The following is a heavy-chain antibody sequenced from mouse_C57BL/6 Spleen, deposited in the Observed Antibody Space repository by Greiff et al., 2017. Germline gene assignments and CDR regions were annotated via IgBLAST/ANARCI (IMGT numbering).Heavy chain of an antibody. CDR1: GYTFTSYW. CDR2: IYPGNSDT. V-gene: IGHV1-5*01. D-gene: IGHD2-1*01. J-gene: IGHJ3*01. Sequence: VQLKQSGTVLARPGASVKMSCKTSGYTFTSYWMHWVKQRPGQGLEWIGAIYPGNSDTSYNQKFKGKANLTAVTSASTAYMELSSLTNEDSAVYYCTRRDGNYVLFAYWGQGTLVTVSA. CDR3: TRRDGNYVLFAY.